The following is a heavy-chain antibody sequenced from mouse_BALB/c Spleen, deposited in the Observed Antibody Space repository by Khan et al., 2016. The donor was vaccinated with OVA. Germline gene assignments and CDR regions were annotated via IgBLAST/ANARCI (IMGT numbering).Heavy chain of an antibody. Sequence: QVQLQQPGAELVKPGTSVKLSCKASGYTFTDYWIHWVKQRPGQGLEWIGEINPRNGRTNYNEKVKSKAILTVDKSSTTAYMQLSSLTSEDSAVYNCAREGYANASKRDFDFWGQGTTLTFSS. CDR2: INPRNGRT. CDR1: GYTFTDYW. J-gene: IGHJ2*01. CDR3: AREGYANASKRDFDF. D-gene: IGHD6-1*01. V-gene: IGHV1S81*02.